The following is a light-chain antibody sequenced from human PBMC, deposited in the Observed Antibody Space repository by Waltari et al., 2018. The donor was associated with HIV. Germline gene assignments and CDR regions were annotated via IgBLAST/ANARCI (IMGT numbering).Light chain of an antibody. CDR1: ALPKQY. J-gene: IGLJ3*02. CDR2: KDT. CDR3: QSADSSGTWV. V-gene: IGLV3-25*03. Sequence: SYELTQPPSVSVSPGQTARITCSGDALPKQYAYWYHQKPGQAHVLVIDKDTERPSGIPGLFSGSGSWTTVPLTISGVQAVDEADYYCQSADSSGTWVFGGGTKLTVL.